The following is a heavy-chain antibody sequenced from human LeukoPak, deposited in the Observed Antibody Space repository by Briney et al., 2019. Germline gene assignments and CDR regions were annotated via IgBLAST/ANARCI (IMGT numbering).Heavy chain of an antibody. V-gene: IGHV4-38-2*01. J-gene: IGHJ4*02. D-gene: IGHD2-21*02. CDR2: IYHSGST. Sequence: SETLSLTCAVSGYSISSGYYWGWIRQPPGKGLEWIGSIYHSGSTYYSPSLKSRVTISVDTSKNQFSLKLSSVTAADTAVYYCARGGFYCGGDCYVDYWGQGTLVTVSS. CDR3: ARGGFYCGGDCYVDY. CDR1: GYSISSGYY.